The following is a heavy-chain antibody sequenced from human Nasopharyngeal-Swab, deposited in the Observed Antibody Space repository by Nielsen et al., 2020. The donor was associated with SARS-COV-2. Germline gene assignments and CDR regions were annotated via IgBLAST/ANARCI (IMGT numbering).Heavy chain of an antibody. J-gene: IGHJ4*02. Sequence: GESLKLSCTVSGYSFIDYWIGWVRQMPGRGLEWMGIIYPGDSDTRYNPSFQGQVTISADNSISTAYLQWGSLKASDSAMYYCARPLAAASYYFDYWGQGTLVTVSS. CDR1: GYSFIDYW. CDR2: IYPGDSDT. V-gene: IGHV5-51*01. CDR3: ARPLAAASYYFDY. D-gene: IGHD6-25*01.